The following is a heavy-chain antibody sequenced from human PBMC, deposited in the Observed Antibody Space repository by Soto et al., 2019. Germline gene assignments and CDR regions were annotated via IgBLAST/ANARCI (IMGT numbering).Heavy chain of an antibody. Sequence: QVQLVQSGAEVKKPGASVKVSCKASGYTFITYGVSWVRQAPGQGLDWLGWISTDNGNTRYAERLQGRGTMTTDTTTNTAYMELRNLRSDDTAVYYCARGPTDYYDNSANYFLDYWGQGTLVTVSS. CDR2: ISTDNGNT. CDR1: GYTFITYG. V-gene: IGHV1-18*01. CDR3: ARGPTDYYDNSANYFLDY. D-gene: IGHD3-22*01. J-gene: IGHJ4*02.